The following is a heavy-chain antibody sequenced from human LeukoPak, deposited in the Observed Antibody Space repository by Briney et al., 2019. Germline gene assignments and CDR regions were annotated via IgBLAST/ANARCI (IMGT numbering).Heavy chain of an antibody. Sequence: GGSLRLSCTASGLSLNNYAMSWVRQVPGKGLEWVSASSSSDDGKWYAESVRGRFTISRDNAKNSLYLQMNSLRAEDTAVYYCARDPTSSWETAFDFWGQGTMVTVSS. CDR3: ARDPTSSWETAFDF. D-gene: IGHD1-26*01. CDR1: GLSLNNYA. CDR2: SSSSDDGK. V-gene: IGHV3-23*01. J-gene: IGHJ3*01.